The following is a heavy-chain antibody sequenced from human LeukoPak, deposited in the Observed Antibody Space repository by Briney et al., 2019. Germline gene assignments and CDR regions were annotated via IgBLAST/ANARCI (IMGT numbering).Heavy chain of an antibody. Sequence: GGSLRLSCAASGFTVSSKYMSWVRQTPGKGLQWVALIYSSGDAYTPDSVKGRFTISRDDSENTLYLQMDSLRADDTAVYYCATGYYFGSGSYGYLDYWGQGTLVTVSS. V-gene: IGHV3-53*01. CDR1: GFTVSSKY. D-gene: IGHD3-10*01. J-gene: IGHJ4*02. CDR3: ATGYYFGSGSYGYLDY. CDR2: IYSSGDA.